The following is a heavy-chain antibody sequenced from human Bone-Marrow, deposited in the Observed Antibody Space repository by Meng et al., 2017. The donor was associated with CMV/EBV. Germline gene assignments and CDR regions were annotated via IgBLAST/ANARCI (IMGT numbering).Heavy chain of an antibody. CDR1: GYTFTTYD. CDR2: MNPNSGNT. D-gene: IGHD2-2*01. CDR3: ARTRIEVEPDGRKIKYYNYGMDV. J-gene: IGHJ6*02. V-gene: IGHV1-8*01. Sequence: VKVSCKASGYTFTTYDINWVRQATGQGLEWMGWMNPNSGNTGYAQKFQGRVTLTRVTSISTAYMELSSLTSDDTAVYYCARTRIEVEPDGRKIKYYNYGMDVWGQGTTVTVSS.